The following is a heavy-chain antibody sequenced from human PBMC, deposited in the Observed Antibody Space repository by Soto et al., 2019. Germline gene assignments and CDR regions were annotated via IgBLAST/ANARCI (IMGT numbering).Heavy chain of an antibody. CDR3: AKDPGLPRDYGDPFPAGWFDP. CDR2: ISYDGSNK. V-gene: IGHV3-30*18. Sequence: GGSLRLSCAASGFTFSSYGMHWVRQAPGKGLEWVAVISYDGSNKYYADSVKGRFTISRDNSKNTLYLQMNSLRAEDTAVYYCAKDPGLPRDYGDPFPAGWFDPWGQGTLVTVSS. D-gene: IGHD4-17*01. J-gene: IGHJ5*02. CDR1: GFTFSSYG.